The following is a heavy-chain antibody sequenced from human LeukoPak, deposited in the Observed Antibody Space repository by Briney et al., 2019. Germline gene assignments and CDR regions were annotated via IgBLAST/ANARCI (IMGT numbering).Heavy chain of an antibody. V-gene: IGHV3-48*03. CDR1: AFTFSGYE. CDR3: ARDGVPRHTVFDY. Sequence: GGSLRLSCAAPAFTFSGYEMNWVRQAPGKGLEWVSHISGSGVTIHYSDSVKGRFTISRDNAKNSLYLQKNSLRVEDTAVYYCARDGVPRHTVFDYWGQGTLVTVSS. CDR2: ISGSGVTI. J-gene: IGHJ4*02. D-gene: IGHD2-2*02.